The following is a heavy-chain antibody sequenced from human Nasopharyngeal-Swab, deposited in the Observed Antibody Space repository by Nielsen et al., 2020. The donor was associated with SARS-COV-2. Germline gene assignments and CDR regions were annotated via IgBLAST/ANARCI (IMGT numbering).Heavy chain of an antibody. CDR3: ARIGRFFDWLSAYNGMDV. J-gene: IGHJ6*02. D-gene: IGHD3-9*01. V-gene: IGHV4-59*08. CDR1: GGSISSYY. Sequence: SETLSLTCTVSGGSISSYYWSWIRQPPGKGLEWIGYIYYSGSTNYTPSLKRRVTISVDASKNQFSLKLSSVTAADTAVYYCARIGRFFDWLSAYNGMDVWGHGTTVTVSS. CDR2: IYYSGST.